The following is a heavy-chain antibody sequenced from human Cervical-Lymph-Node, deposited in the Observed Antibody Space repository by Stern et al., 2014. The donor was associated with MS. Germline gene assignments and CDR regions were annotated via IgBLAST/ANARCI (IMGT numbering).Heavy chain of an antibody. CDR2: TLYSGNT. CDR1: AGSMSDYY. CDR3: ARKRYNYYAMDV. J-gene: IGHJ6*02. Sequence: QVQLQESGPGLVRPSETLSLTCSVSAGSMSDYYWAWIRQPPGQGLEWIVYTLYSGNTNYNPSLKSRVTISVDTSKNQLSLRLTSVTAADTAVYYCARKRYNYYAMDVWGQGTTVTVSS. V-gene: IGHV4-59*01.